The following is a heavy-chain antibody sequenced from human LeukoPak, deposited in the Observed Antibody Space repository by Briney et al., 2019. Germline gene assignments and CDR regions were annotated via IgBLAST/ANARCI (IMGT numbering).Heavy chain of an antibody. J-gene: IGHJ3*02. CDR3: ASYCGGDCYSDAFDI. D-gene: IGHD2-21*02. CDR2: INPSGGST. CDR1: GYTFTSYY. V-gene: IGHV1-46*01. Sequence: ASVKVFCKASGYTFTSYYMHWVRQAPGQGLEWMGIINPSGGSTSYAQKFQGRVTMTRDTSTSTVYMELSSLRSEDTAVYYCASYCGGDCYSDAFDIWGQGTMVTVSS.